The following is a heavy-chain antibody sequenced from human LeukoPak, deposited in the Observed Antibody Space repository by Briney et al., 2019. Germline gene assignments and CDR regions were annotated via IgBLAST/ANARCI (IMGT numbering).Heavy chain of an antibody. CDR2: IYPGDSGT. CDR1: GYSFTSYW. J-gene: IGHJ4*02. V-gene: IGHV5-51*01. CDR3: ARRDSSGYLYYFDY. D-gene: IGHD3-22*01. Sequence: GESLKISCKGSGYSFTSYWIGWLRQMPGKGLEWMGIIYPGDSGTRYSPSFQGQVTISADKSISTAYLQWSSLKASDSAMYYCARRDSSGYLYYFDYWGQGTLVTVSS.